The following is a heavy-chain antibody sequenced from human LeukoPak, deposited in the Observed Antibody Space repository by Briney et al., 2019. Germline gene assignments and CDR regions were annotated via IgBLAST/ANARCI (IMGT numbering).Heavy chain of an antibody. J-gene: IGHJ3*02. D-gene: IGHD4-11*01. CDR1: GGSISSGGYY. V-gene: IGHV4-31*03. Sequence: PAETLSLTCTVSGGSISSGGYYWIWIPQHPGKGLVWIGYIYYSGSTYYNPSLKSRVTISVDTSKNQFSLKLSSVTAADTAMYYCARDSDYCAPHAFDIWGQGTMVTVSS. CDR3: ARDSDYCAPHAFDI. CDR2: IYYSGST.